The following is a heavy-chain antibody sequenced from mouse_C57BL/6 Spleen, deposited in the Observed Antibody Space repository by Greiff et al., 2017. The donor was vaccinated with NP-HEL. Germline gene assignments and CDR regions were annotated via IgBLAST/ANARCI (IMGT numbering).Heavy chain of an antibody. CDR2: IWSGGST. V-gene: IGHV2-2*01. CDR3: ASSRYYDYDGNWFAY. CDR1: GFSLTSYG. D-gene: IGHD2-4*01. J-gene: IGHJ3*01. Sequence: VQRVESGPGLVQPSQSLSITCTVSGFSLTSYGVHWVRQSPGKGLEWLGVIWSGGSTDYNAAFISRLSISKDNSKSQVFFKMNSLQADDTAIYYCASSRYYDYDGNWFAYWGQGTLVTVSA.